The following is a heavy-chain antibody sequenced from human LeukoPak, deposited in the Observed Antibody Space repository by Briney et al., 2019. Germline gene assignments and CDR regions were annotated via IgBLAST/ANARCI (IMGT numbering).Heavy chain of an antibody. J-gene: IGHJ5*02. V-gene: IGHV4-34*01. CDR1: GGSFSGYY. Sequence: SETLSLTCAVYGGSFSGYYWSWIRQPPGKGLEWLGEINHSGSTNYNPSLKSRVTISVDTSKNQFSLKLSSVTAADTAVYYCARTIVVVPAADKSGWFDPRGQGTLVTVSS. CDR3: ARTIVVVPAADKSGWFDP. D-gene: IGHD2-2*01. CDR2: INHSGST.